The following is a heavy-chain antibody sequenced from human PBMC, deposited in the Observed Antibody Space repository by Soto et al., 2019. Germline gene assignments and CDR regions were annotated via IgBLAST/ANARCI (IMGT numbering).Heavy chain of an antibody. J-gene: IGHJ5*02. CDR2: INDSGST. V-gene: IGHV4-59*08. CDR1: GASISNDF. Sequence: PSETLSLTCTVSGASISNDFWAWIRQPPGKGPEWIGYINDSGSTNYNPSLKSRVTISVDMSKNQFSLRLSSVTAADTAVYYCARHKIFLFDPWGQGTLVTVSS. CDR3: ARHKIFLFDP.